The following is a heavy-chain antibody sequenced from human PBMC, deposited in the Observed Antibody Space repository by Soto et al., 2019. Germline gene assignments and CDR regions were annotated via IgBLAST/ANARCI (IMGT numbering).Heavy chain of an antibody. Sequence: QVQLVESGGGVVQPGRSLRLSCAASGFTFSSYAMHWVRQAPGKGLEWVAVISYDGSNKYYADSVKGRFTISRDNSKNTLYLQMNSLRAEDTAVYYCARAVGEYYPVDYWGQGTLVTVSS. CDR1: GFTFSSYA. CDR2: ISYDGSNK. J-gene: IGHJ4*02. D-gene: IGHD3-10*01. V-gene: IGHV3-30-3*01. CDR3: ARAVGEYYPVDY.